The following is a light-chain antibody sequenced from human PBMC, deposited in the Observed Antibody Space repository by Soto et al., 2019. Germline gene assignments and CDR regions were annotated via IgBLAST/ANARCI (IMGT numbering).Light chain of an antibody. Sequence: IQMTQSPSSLSASVGDRVTITCRASQGITNDLGWYQQKPGKAPKLLIYTASSLQSGVPSRFSGSGSGTEFTLTISSLQPDDFATYYCQHYNSYSEAFGQGTKVDIK. V-gene: IGKV1-17*01. CDR3: QHYNSYSEA. CDR2: TAS. CDR1: QGITND. J-gene: IGKJ1*01.